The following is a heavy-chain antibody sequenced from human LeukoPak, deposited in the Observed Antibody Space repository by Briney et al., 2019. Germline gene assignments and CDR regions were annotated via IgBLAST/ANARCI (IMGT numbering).Heavy chain of an antibody. J-gene: IGHJ4*02. V-gene: IGHV4-61*01. D-gene: IGHD3-10*01. CDR1: GVSISSSNSY. Sequence: SETLSLTCTVSGVSISSSNSYWSWIRQPPGKGLEWIGYIYYSGSTNYNPSLKSRVTISVDTSKNQFSLKLSSVTAADTAVYYCARARGFGQEGIFDYWGQGTLVTVSS. CDR3: ARARGFGQEGIFDY. CDR2: IYYSGST.